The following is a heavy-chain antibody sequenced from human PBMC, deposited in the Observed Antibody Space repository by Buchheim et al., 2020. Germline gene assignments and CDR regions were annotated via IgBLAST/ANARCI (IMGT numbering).Heavy chain of an antibody. CDR3: ARVRGYCSGGSCYGWFDP. J-gene: IGHJ5*02. CDR1: GGSISSYY. CDR2: IYYSGST. D-gene: IGHD2-15*01. V-gene: IGHV4-59*01. Sequence: QVQLQESGPGLVKPSETLSLTCTVSGGSISSYYWSWIRQPPGKGLEWIGYIYYSGSTNYNPSLKSRVTISVDTSKNPFSLQLSSVTAADTAVYYCARVRGYCSGGSCYGWFDPWGQGTL.